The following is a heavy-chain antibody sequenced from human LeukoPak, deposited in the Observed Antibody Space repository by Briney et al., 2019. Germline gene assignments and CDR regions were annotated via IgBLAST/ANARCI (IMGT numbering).Heavy chain of an antibody. D-gene: IGHD3-22*01. CDR3: ANCYYDSSGYPPSDY. CDR1: GFTFSSYA. CDR2: ISGSGGST. V-gene: IGHV3-23*01. J-gene: IGHJ4*02. Sequence: PGGSLRLSCAASGFTFSSYAMSWVRQAPGKGLEWVSTISGSGGSTYYADSVKGRFTISRDNSKNTLYLQMNSLSAEDTAVYSCANCYYDSSGYPPSDYWGQGTLVTVSS.